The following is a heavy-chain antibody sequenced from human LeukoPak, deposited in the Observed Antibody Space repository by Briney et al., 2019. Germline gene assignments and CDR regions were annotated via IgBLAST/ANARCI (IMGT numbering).Heavy chain of an antibody. D-gene: IGHD3-22*01. CDR2: INPSGGST. Sequence: ASVKVSCKASGYTFTSYYMHWVRQAPGQGLEWMGIINPSGGSTSYAQKFQGRVTMTRDTSTSTVYMELSSLRSEDTAVYYCARVGLEYDSSGYYHDYWGQGTLVTVSS. CDR1: GYTFTSYY. J-gene: IGHJ4*02. V-gene: IGHV1-46*01. CDR3: ARVGLEYDSSGYYHDY.